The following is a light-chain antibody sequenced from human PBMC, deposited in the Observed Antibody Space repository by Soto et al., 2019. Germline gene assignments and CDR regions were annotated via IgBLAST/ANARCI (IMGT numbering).Light chain of an antibody. Sequence: QSVMTQPPSVSAAPGQRVTISCSGSSSNIGGNSVSWYQQLPGTAPKLLIYDDDKRPSGIPDRFSGSKSGTSATLGITGFQTGDEADYYCGSWDSSLSADVFGTGTKLTAL. V-gene: IGLV1-51*01. CDR2: DDD. CDR3: GSWDSSLSADV. J-gene: IGLJ1*01. CDR1: SSNIGGNS.